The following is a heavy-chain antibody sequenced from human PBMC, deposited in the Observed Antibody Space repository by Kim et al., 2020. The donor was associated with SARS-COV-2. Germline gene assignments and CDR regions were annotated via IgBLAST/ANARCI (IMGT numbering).Heavy chain of an antibody. Sequence: ASVKVSCKASGYTFTSYAMNWVRQAPGQGLEWMGWINTNTGNPTYAQGFTGRFVFSLDTSVSTAYLQISSLKAEDSAVYYCAREIYSNYGDNWFDPWGQGTLVTVSS. D-gene: IGHD4-4*01. V-gene: IGHV7-4-1*02. CDR1: GYTFTSYA. CDR2: INTNTGNP. CDR3: AREIYSNYGDNWFDP. J-gene: IGHJ5*02.